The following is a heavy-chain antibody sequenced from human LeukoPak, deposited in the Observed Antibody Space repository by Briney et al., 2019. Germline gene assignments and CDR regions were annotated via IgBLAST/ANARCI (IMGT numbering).Heavy chain of an antibody. Sequence: GGSLRLSCAASGFTFSSTSMSWVRQAPGKGLEWVAVTVGGGDGTYYADSVKGRFTISRDNSKNSLYLQMNSLRTEDTALYYCAKGVGGTTQNWFDPWGQGTLVTVSS. CDR2: TVGGGDGT. D-gene: IGHD3-16*01. V-gene: IGHV3-23*01. CDR1: GFTFSSTS. J-gene: IGHJ5*02. CDR3: AKGVGGTTQNWFDP.